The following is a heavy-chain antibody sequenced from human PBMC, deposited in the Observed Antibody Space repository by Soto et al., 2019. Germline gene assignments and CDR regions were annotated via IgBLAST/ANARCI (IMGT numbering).Heavy chain of an antibody. J-gene: IGHJ6*02. CDR3: ARDHSSAMEIGTAV. V-gene: IGHV3-30-3*01. CDR1: GGTVFSYW. D-gene: IGHD5-18*01. Sequence: RFSGACCGGTVFSYWRKRVRQAPGKGLEWVAVISYDGSNKYYEDSVKGRFTISRDNSKNTLYLQMNSLRAEETAVYYRARDHSSAMEIGTAVWGHRTTVTVSS. CDR2: ISYDGSNK.